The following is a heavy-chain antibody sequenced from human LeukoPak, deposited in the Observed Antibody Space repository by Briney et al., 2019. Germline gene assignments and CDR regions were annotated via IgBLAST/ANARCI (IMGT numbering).Heavy chain of an antibody. D-gene: IGHD3-16*01. CDR3: ARDRRRDYGDYFDN. Sequence: SETLSLTCTVSGDSISSYFWSWIRQSPGKGLEWIGYTHYSGSTSYNPSLTSRVTISLDTSKNQFYLKLSSVTASDTAFYYCARDRRRDYGDYFDNWGQGTQVTVSS. CDR2: THYSGST. CDR1: GDSISSYF. V-gene: IGHV4-59*01. J-gene: IGHJ4*02.